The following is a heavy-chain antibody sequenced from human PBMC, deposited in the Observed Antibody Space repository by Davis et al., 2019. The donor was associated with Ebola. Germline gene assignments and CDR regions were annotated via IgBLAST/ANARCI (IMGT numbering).Heavy chain of an antibody. CDR1: GFTFSSYA. CDR2: ISGSGGST. CDR3: AEDGASRTTPGIFDY. V-gene: IGHV3-23*01. J-gene: IGHJ4*02. Sequence: GESLKISCAASGFTFSSYAMSWVRQAPGKGLEWVSSISGSGGSTYYADSVKGRFTISRDNSKNTLYLQMNSLRAEDTAVYYCAEDGASRTTPGIFDYWGQGTLVTVSS. D-gene: IGHD1-7*01.